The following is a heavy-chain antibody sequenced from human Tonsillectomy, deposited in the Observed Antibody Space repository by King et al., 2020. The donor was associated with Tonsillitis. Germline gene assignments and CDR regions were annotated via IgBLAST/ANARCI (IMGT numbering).Heavy chain of an antibody. J-gene: IGHJ3*01. Sequence: QLQESGPGLVKPSETLSLTCTVSGGSISSSSYFWGWIRQPPGKGLEWIGSIYYSGNTHYNPSLKNRVTISIDTSKNQFSLQLRSVTAADTAMYSCARSSWGDAFDLWGPGTMVTVSS. CDR2: IYYSGNT. V-gene: IGHV4-39*01. CDR3: ARSSWGDAFDL. D-gene: IGHD6-13*01. CDR1: GGSISSSSYF.